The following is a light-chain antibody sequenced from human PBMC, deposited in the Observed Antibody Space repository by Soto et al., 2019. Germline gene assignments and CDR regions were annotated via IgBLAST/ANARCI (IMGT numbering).Light chain of an antibody. J-gene: IGKJ3*01. CDR1: QSVSSSY. Sequence: EIVLTQSPGTLSLSPGERATLSCRASQSVSSSYLAWYQQKPGQAPRLLVYAASSRATGIPDRFSGSGSGADFDLTISRLEPDDFAEYYCQQYCSSLFTFGPGTKVDIK. V-gene: IGKV3-20*01. CDR2: AAS. CDR3: QQYCSSLFT.